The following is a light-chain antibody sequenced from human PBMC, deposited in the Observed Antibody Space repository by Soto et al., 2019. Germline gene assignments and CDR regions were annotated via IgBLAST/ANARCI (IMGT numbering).Light chain of an antibody. J-gene: IGKJ4*01. CDR1: QSISSSY. Sequence: EVVLTQSPGTLSLSPGERATLSCRASQSISSSYLAWYQQKPGQAPRLLIYSASNRATGIPDRFSGSGSETDFTLTISRLEPEDFAVYYCQQYGRSPLLTFGGGTKVEIK. CDR2: SAS. CDR3: QQYGRSPLLT. V-gene: IGKV3-20*01.